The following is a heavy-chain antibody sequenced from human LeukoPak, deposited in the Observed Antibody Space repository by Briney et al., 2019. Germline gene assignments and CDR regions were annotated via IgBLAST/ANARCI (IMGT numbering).Heavy chain of an antibody. J-gene: IGHJ4*02. D-gene: IGHD3-10*01. CDR1: GFTISTNY. CDR2: ISSAGAT. V-gene: IGHV3-53*01. Sequence: GGSLRLSCAASGFTISTNYMSWVRQAPGKGLEWVSFISSAGATYYADSVQGRITSYRDTYKNALHLQRNRLRDAATAICYCAGSSGGVRLDKWGQGTLVTVSS. CDR3: AGSSGGVRLDK.